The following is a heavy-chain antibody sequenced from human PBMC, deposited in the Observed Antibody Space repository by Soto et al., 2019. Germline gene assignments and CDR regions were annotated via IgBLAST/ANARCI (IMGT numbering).Heavy chain of an antibody. CDR2: LNPKSGMT. CDR3: ARVAGSPDY. Sequence: QVRLVQSGPEVKKPGASVKVSCKAPGYTFTTYDFNWVRQAPGQGLERMGWLNPKSGMTGSAQKFQGRVTMTRDSSISTVYMELSSLRSEDTAVYYCARVAGSPDYWGQGTLVTVSS. D-gene: IGHD1-26*01. V-gene: IGHV1-8*01. CDR1: GYTFTTYD. J-gene: IGHJ4*02.